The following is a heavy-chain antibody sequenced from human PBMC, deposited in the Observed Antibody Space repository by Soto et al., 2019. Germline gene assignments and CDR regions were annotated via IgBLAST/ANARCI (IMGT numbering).Heavy chain of an antibody. CDR1: VFTFSNFW. Sequence: WGCLRCSWGTAVFTFSNFWMTVVRQTPGKGLDWVANIKPAGTAQAYVDSVTGRFTVSRDHAKNSLYLQMNSLRADDTAIYFCGACDSSNKLWGQRTMVIGSS. CDR2: IKPAGTAQ. CDR3: GACDSSNKL. V-gene: IGHV3-7*01. J-gene: IGHJ1*01. D-gene: IGHD3-10*01.